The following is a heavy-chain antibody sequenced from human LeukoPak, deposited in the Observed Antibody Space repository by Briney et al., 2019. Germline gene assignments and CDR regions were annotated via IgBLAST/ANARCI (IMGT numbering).Heavy chain of an antibody. CDR2: INPSGGST. CDR1: GYTFTSYG. Sequence: ASVKVSCKASGYTFTSYGISWVRQAPGQGLEWMGIINPSGGSTSYAQKFQGRVTMTRDMSTSTVYMELSSLRSEDTAVYYCARGSGSYLHGAFDYWGQGTLVTVSS. J-gene: IGHJ4*02. CDR3: ARGSGSYLHGAFDY. V-gene: IGHV1-46*01. D-gene: IGHD1-26*01.